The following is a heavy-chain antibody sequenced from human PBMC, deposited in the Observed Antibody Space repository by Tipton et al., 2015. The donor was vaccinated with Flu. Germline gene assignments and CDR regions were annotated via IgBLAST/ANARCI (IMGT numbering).Heavy chain of an antibody. CDR1: GFTFGDYW. D-gene: IGHD2-2*01. CDR2: INQDGSVN. V-gene: IGHV3-7*01. CDR3: GRAIGGSSSH. Sequence: SLSLSCAASGFTFGDYWMHWVRQAPGKGLEWVANINQDGSVNYYVDSVKGRFTISRDNAKNSLYLQMNNLRAEDTAVYYCGRAIGGSSSHWGQGTLVTVSS. J-gene: IGHJ4*02.